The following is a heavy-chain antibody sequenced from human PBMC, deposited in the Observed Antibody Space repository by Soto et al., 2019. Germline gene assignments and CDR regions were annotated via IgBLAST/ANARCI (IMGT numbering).Heavy chain of an antibody. CDR1: GGSFSGYY. D-gene: IGHD3-16*01. J-gene: IGHJ5*02. CDR3: ARRIIWFDP. CDR2: INHSGST. V-gene: IGHV4-34*01. Sequence: SETLSLTCAVYGGSFSGYYWSWIRQPPGKGLEWIGEINHSGSTNYNPSLKSRVTISVDTSKNQFSLKLSPVTAADTAVYYCARRIIWFDPWGQGTLVTVSS.